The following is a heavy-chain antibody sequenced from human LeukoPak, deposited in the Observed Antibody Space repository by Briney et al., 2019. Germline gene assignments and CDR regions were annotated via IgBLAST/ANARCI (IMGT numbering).Heavy chain of an antibody. Sequence: SETLSLTCTVSGGSINSGDYYWSWIRQSPGKGLEWIGYIYYSGSTFYNPSPKSRVTISVDTSKNQFSLKLSSVTAADTAVYYCAREAMVATWFDPWGQGTLVTVSS. CDR3: AREAMVATWFDP. D-gene: IGHD5-12*01. CDR2: IYYSGST. J-gene: IGHJ5*02. CDR1: GGSINSGDYY. V-gene: IGHV4-30-4*02.